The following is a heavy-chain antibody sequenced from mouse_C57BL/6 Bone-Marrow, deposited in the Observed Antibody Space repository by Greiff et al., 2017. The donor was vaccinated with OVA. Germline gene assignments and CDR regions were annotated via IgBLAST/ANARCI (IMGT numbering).Heavy chain of an antibody. Sequence: QVQLQQSGAELVKPGASVKISCKASGYAFSSYWMNWVKQRPGKGLAWLGQIYPGDGATHSNGTFKGKATLTADKSSSPAYMQLSSLTSADAAVDFCAREENWGYLDNWGQGTALTVTS. CDR3: AREENWGYLDN. CDR2: IYPGDGAT. D-gene: IGHD4-1*01. V-gene: IGHV1-80*01. J-gene: IGHJ2*01. CDR1: GYAFSSYW.